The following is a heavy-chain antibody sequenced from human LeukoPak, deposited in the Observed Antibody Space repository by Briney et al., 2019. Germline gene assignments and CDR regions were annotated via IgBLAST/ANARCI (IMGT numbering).Heavy chain of an antibody. CDR3: ARIGFFGAVAGTHFDY. J-gene: IGHJ4*02. Sequence: PSQTLSLTCTVSGGSISSGGYYWSWIRQPPGKGLEWIRYIYHSGSTYYNPSLKSRVTISVDRSKNQFSLKLSSVTAADTAVYYCARIGFFGAVAGTHFDYWGQGTLVTVSS. CDR2: IYHSGST. CDR1: GGSISSGGYY. D-gene: IGHD6-19*01. V-gene: IGHV4-30-2*01.